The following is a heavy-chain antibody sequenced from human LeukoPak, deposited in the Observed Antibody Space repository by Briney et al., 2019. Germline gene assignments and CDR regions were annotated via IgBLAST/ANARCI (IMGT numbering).Heavy chain of an antibody. Sequence: GGSLRLSRLASGFTVSSNYISGVRQAPRKGLEGVSVIYSARTTYYTDSVQRRFTISRDNSKTTLYLQMHSLRGEDTPVYYCASLMYSSSWYYFDYWGQGTLVTVSS. V-gene: IGHV3-53*01. D-gene: IGHD6-13*01. CDR1: GFTVSSNY. CDR2: IYSARTT. J-gene: IGHJ4*02. CDR3: ASLMYSSSWYYFDY.